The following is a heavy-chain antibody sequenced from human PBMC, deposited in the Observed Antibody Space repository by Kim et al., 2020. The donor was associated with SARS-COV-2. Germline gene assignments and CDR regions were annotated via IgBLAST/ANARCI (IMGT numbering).Heavy chain of an antibody. J-gene: IGHJ3*02. CDR3: ARAARDFWSGYRDAFDI. Sequence: SETLSLTCAVYGGSFSGYYWSWIRQPPGKGLEWIGEINHSGSTNYNPSLKSRVTISVDTSKNQFSLKLSSVTAADTAVYYCARAARDFWSGYRDAFDIWGQGTMVTVSS. CDR2: INHSGST. CDR1: GGSFSGYY. D-gene: IGHD3-3*01. V-gene: IGHV4-34*01.